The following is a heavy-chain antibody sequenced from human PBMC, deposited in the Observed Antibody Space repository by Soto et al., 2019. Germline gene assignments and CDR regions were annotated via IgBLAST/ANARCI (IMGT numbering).Heavy chain of an antibody. D-gene: IGHD4-17*01. Sequence: SETLSLTCTVFGGSVSIGDYLWSWIRQRPGKGLEWIGYIHDSGNTYYNPSLKSRVTISLDTSKNQFSLKVTSMTAADTAVYFCARDRGGDSGDYASLFDRWGQGSLVTVSS. CDR2: IHDSGNT. CDR1: GGSVSIGDYL. CDR3: ARDRGGDSGDYASLFDR. V-gene: IGHV4-30-4*01. J-gene: IGHJ5*02.